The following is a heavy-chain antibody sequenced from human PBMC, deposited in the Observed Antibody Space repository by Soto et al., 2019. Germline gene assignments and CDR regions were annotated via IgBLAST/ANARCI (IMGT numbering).Heavy chain of an antibody. CDR2: MYWDDDK. CDR1: GFSLSTSGVG. V-gene: IGHV2-5*02. Sequence: QITLKESGPTLVKPTQTLTLTCTFSGFSLSTSGVGVGWIRQPPGKALEWLALMYWDDDKRYSPSLKSRLTITKDTSKNQVVLTMTNVDPVDTATDYCAHRRGYCSGGSCYSIWFDPWGQGTLVTVSS. D-gene: IGHD2-15*01. CDR3: AHRRGYCSGGSCYSIWFDP. J-gene: IGHJ5*02.